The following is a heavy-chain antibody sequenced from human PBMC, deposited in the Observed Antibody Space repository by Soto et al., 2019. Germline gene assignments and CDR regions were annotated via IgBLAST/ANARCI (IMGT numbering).Heavy chain of an antibody. CDR1: GYTFTDYD. Sequence: ASVKVSCKTSGYTFTDYDINWVRQATGQGLEWIGWMNPNSGETGYAQKFQGRVTMTRSPSLSTAYLELNSLRSDDTAVYYCARVAVAARPRWYNWFDPWGQGTPVTVS. D-gene: IGHD2-15*01. J-gene: IGHJ5*02. CDR2: MNPNSGET. CDR3: ARVAVAARPRWYNWFDP. V-gene: IGHV1-8*01.